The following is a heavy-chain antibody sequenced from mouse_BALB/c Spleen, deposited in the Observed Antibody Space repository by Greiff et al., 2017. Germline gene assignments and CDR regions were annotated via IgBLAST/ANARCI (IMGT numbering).Heavy chain of an antibody. V-gene: IGHV5-17*02. J-gene: IGHJ4*01. CDR1: GFTFSSFG. D-gene: IGHD2-10*02. CDR3: ARSEYGNPFYAMDY. CDR2: ISSGSSTI. Sequence: EVMLVESGGGLVQPGGSRKLSCAASGFTFSSFGMHWVRQAPEKGLEWVAYISSGSSTIYYADTVKGRFTISRDNPKNTLFLQMTSLRSEDTAMYYCARSEYGNPFYAMDYWGQGTSVTVSS.